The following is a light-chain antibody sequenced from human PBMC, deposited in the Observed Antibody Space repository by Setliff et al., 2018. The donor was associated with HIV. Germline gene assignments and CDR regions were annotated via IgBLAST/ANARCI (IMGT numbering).Light chain of an antibody. CDR1: SSDVGGYKF. CDR2: DVS. V-gene: IGLV2-14*03. Sequence: QSVLTQPASVSGSPGQSVTISCTGNSSDVGGYKFVSWYQQHPAKAPKLIIYDVSNRPSGVPSRFSGSKSDNTASLTISGLQPEDEADYYCSSYTSSFIVLFGGGTKVTV. J-gene: IGLJ2*01. CDR3: SSYTSSFIVL.